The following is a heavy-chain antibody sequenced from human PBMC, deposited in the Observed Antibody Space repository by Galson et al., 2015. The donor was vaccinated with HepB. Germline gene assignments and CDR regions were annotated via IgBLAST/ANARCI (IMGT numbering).Heavy chain of an antibody. V-gene: IGHV3-23*01. D-gene: IGHD3-22*01. CDR3: AKSYFDVSGYLD. Sequence: SLRLSCAASGFTFRNHVMTWVRQAPGKGLEWVSSLSSSGGGTYYADSVKGRVTISRDNSKNTLYLQMHSLRAEDTAVYYCAKSYFDVSGYLDWGQGTLVTVSS. CDR2: LSSSGGGT. J-gene: IGHJ4*02. CDR1: GFTFRNHV.